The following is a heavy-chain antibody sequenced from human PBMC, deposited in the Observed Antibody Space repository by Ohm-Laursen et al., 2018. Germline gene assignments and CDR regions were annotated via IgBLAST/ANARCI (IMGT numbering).Heavy chain of an antibody. V-gene: IGHV3-11*01. CDR1: GFSFSAFE. CDR2: ISSSGRTV. Sequence: SLRLSCTASGFSFSAFEMNWIRQAPGKGLEWTSYISSSGRTVNHVDSVKGRFTISRDNAKNSLYLQMNSLRAEDTAVYYCASLKPPLYYYGMDVWGQGTTVTVSS. CDR3: ASLKPPLYYYGMDV. J-gene: IGHJ6*02.